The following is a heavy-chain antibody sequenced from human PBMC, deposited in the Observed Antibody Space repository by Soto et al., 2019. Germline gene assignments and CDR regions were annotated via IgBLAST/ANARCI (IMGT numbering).Heavy chain of an antibody. CDR1: GGTFSSYT. CDR2: IIPILGIA. J-gene: IGHJ4*02. D-gene: IGHD3-10*01. Sequence: QVQLVQSGAEVKKPGSSVKVSCKASGGTFSSYTISWVRQAPGQGLEWMGRIIPILGIANYAQKFQGRVTITADKSTSTAYMELSSLRSEDTAVYYCARMRERRGSGSPINDYWGQGTLVTVSS. CDR3: ARMRERRGSGSPINDY. V-gene: IGHV1-69*02.